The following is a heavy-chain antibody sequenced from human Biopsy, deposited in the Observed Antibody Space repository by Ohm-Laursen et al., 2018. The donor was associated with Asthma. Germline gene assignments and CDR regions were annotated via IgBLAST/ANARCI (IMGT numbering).Heavy chain of an antibody. CDR3: ARGQKSAGDRWFDP. CDR2: INPNSGGT. D-gene: IGHD6-13*01. J-gene: IGHJ5*02. V-gene: IGHV1-2*06. CDR1: GYTFIGCH. Sequence: ATVKISCKASGYTFIGCHIHWMRQAPGQGLEWMGRINPNSGGTNYAQEFQGRVTMTRDTSISTAYMEVSRLRSDDTAVYYCARGQKSAGDRWFDPWGQGTLVTVSS.